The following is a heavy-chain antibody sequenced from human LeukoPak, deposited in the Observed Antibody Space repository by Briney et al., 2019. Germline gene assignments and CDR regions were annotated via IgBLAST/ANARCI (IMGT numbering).Heavy chain of an antibody. Sequence: PSETLSLTCTVSGGSISSSSYYWGWIRQPPGKGLEWIGSTYYSGSTYYNPSLKSRVTISVDTSKNQFSLKLSSVTAADTAVYYCARHFAARAGTDWFDPWGQGTLVTVSS. CDR1: GGSISSSSYY. CDR3: ARHFAARAGTDWFDP. D-gene: IGHD6-13*01. V-gene: IGHV4-39*01. J-gene: IGHJ5*02. CDR2: TYYSGST.